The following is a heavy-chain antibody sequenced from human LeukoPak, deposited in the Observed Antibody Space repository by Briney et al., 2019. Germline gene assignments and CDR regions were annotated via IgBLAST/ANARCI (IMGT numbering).Heavy chain of an antibody. CDR3: AKSYFSSRGLGGPFDY. J-gene: IGHJ4*02. Sequence: GGSLRLSCAASGFTFDDYAMHWVRQAPGKGLEWVSGISWNSGSIGYADSVKGRFTISRDNAKNSLYLQMNSLRAEDMALYYCAKSYFSSRGLGGPFDYWAQGTLVTVSS. CDR2: ISWNSGSI. CDR1: GFTFDDYA. D-gene: IGHD3-10*01. V-gene: IGHV3-9*03.